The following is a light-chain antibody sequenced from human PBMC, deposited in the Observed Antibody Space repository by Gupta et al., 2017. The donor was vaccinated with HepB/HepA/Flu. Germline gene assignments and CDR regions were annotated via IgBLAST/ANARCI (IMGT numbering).Light chain of an antibody. Sequence: DIVMTQSPDSLAVSLGERATINCKSSQSVLYSSNNKNYLAWYQQKPGQPPKLLIYWASTRESPVPDRFSATGSGTDFTLTISSLQAEDVAVYYCHQDYSTPVTFGAGTKVEIK. J-gene: IGKJ4*01. CDR3: HQDYSTPVT. V-gene: IGKV4-1*01. CDR2: WAS. CDR1: QSVLYSSNNKNY.